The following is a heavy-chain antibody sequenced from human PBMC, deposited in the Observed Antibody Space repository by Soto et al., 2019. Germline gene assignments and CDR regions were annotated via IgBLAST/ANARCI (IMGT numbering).Heavy chain of an antibody. J-gene: IGHJ4*02. CDR3: ATMGTPATGLYYFDN. Sequence: SETLSLTCTVSGDSIGTNFWNWIRQSPGKGLEWIGYIHRSVNTHYNPSLQSRATISLDTSKNQFSLKLTSVTAADTAVYYCATMGTPATGLYYFDNWGQGTLVTVSS. D-gene: IGHD1-7*01. CDR2: IHRSVNT. CDR1: GDSIGTNF. V-gene: IGHV4-4*08.